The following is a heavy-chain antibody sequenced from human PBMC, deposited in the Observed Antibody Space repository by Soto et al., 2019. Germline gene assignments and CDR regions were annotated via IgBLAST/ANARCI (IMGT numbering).Heavy chain of an antibody. CDR2: IYHSGST. D-gene: IGHD2-15*01. Sequence: QVQLQESGPGLVKPSGTLSLTCAVSGGSISSSNWWSWVRQPPGKGLEWIGEIYHSGSTNYNPSLKGRGTISGDKSKNQFSLKLSSVTAADTAVYYCARRGGSCYFLACAFDIWGQGTMVTVSS. CDR3: ARRGGSCYFLACAFDI. J-gene: IGHJ3*02. CDR1: GGSISSSNW. V-gene: IGHV4-4*02.